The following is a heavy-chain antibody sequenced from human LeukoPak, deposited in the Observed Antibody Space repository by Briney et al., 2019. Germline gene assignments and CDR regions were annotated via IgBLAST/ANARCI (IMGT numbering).Heavy chain of an antibody. J-gene: IGHJ4*02. CDR3: ARAIDYGDSYFDY. CDR2: IYSSGIA. Sequence: TSQTLSLTCTVSGDSINSGSYYWSWIRQPAGKGLEWIGRIYSSGIANYNPSLKSRVTISVDTSKNQFSLRLSPVTAADTAVYYCARAIDYGDSYFDYWGQGTLVTVSS. CDR1: GDSINSGSYY. V-gene: IGHV4-61*02. D-gene: IGHD4-17*01.